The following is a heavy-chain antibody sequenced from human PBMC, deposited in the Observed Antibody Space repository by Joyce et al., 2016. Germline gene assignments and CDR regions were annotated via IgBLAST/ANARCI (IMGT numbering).Heavy chain of an antibody. CDR2: ISRDNTYI. J-gene: IGHJ4*02. D-gene: IGHD4-11*01. CDR1: GFIFSSYS. Sequence: EVQLVESGGGLVKPGESLRLSCTASGFIFSSYSMTWVCQAPGKGLEWVSSISRDNTYIFHADSVKGRFTISRDNARNSLYLQMNSLRAEDTAVYYCARDVLTTVTKAYGYWGQGTLVAVSS. CDR3: ARDVLTTVTKAYGY. V-gene: IGHV3-21*01.